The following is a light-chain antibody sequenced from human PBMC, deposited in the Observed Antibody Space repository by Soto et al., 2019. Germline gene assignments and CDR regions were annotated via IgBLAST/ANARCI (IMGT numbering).Light chain of an antibody. Sequence: AIRMTQSPSSFSASTGDRVTITCRASQGISSNLAWYQQSPGKAPKLLIYAASTLQSGVPSRFSGSGSGTDFTLTISCLQSEDFATYYCQQYYSSPFTFGPGTKVDIK. J-gene: IGKJ3*01. CDR2: AAS. V-gene: IGKV1-8*01. CDR3: QQYYSSPFT. CDR1: QGISSN.